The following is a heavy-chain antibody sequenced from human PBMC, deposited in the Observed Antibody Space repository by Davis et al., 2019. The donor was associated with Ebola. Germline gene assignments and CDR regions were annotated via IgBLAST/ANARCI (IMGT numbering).Heavy chain of an antibody. CDR3: AKDRAAVADWYFDL. J-gene: IGHJ2*01. CDR1: GFSFSHYA. V-gene: IGHV3-23*01. Sequence: GESLKISCVSSGFSFSHYAMSWARQAPGKGLEWVSAIRDSGGRIYYADSVKGRFTISRDNSKNTLYLQMNSLRAEDTAVYYCAKDRAAVADWYFDLWGRGTLVTVSS. D-gene: IGHD6-19*01. CDR2: IRDSGGRI.